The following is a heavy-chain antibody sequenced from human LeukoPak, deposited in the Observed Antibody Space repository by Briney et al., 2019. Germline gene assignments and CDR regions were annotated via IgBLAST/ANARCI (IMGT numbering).Heavy chain of an antibody. CDR2: ITGTSTTF. J-gene: IGHJ4*01. CDR3: ARSLSGYDPLSAF. V-gene: IGHV3-48*01. CDR1: GFSFTSYA. Sequence: GGSLRLSCEVSGFSFTSYAMTWVRQVPGKGLEWVAYITGTSTTFYYADSVEGRFTISRDNARNSLYLQMNSLTVEGTAVYYCARSLSGYDPLSAFWGHGTRVTVS. D-gene: IGHD5-12*01.